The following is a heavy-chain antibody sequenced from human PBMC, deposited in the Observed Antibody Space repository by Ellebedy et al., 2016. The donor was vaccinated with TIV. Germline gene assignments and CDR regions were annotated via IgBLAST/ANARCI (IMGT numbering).Heavy chain of an antibody. Sequence: ASVKVSCXASGYTFTSYGISWVRQAPGQGLEWMGWISAYNGNTNYAQKLQGRVTMTTDTSTSTAYMELRSLRSDDTAVYYCARDSSGYVAFDIWGQGTMVTVSS. D-gene: IGHD3-22*01. CDR2: ISAYNGNT. V-gene: IGHV1-18*01. CDR1: GYTFTSYG. CDR3: ARDSSGYVAFDI. J-gene: IGHJ3*02.